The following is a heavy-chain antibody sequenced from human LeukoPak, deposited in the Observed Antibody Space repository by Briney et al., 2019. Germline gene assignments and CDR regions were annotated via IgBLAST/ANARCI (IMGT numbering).Heavy chain of an antibody. CDR3: ARGGILQWLVRD. CDR2: IYHSGST. D-gene: IGHD6-19*01. V-gene: IGHV4-38-2*02. J-gene: IGHJ4*02. Sequence: PSETLSLTCTVSGYSISSGYYWGWIRQPPGKGLEWIGSIYHSGSTYYNPSLKSRVTISVDTSKNQFSLKLSSVTAADTAVYYCARGGILQWLVRDWGQGTLVTVSS. CDR1: GYSISSGYY.